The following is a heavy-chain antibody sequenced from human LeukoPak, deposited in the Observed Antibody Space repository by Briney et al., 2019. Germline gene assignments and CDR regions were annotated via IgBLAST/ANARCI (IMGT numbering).Heavy chain of an antibody. CDR2: ISWNSGSI. D-gene: IGHD4-17*01. V-gene: IGHV3-9*01. CDR3: AISTVTTSEDAFDI. J-gene: IGHJ3*02. CDR1: GFTFDDYA. Sequence: GGSLRLSCAASGFTFDDYAMHWVRQAPGKGLEWVSGISWNSGSIGYADSVKGRFTISRDNAKNSLYLQMNSLRAEDTALYYCAISTVTTSEDAFDIWGQGTMVTVSS.